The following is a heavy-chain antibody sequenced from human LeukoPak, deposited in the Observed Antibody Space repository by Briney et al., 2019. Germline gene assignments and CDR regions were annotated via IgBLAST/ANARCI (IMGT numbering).Heavy chain of an antibody. Sequence: SETLSLTCAVYGGSFSGYYWSWIRQPPGKELEWIGSIYYSGSTYYSPSLKSRVTISVATSKNQFSLKMSSVTAADTAVYYCARRSIVAGAFDIWGQGTVVTVSS. CDR2: IYYSGST. J-gene: IGHJ3*02. CDR3: ARRSIVAGAFDI. D-gene: IGHD2-15*01. CDR1: GGSFSGYY. V-gene: IGHV4-34*01.